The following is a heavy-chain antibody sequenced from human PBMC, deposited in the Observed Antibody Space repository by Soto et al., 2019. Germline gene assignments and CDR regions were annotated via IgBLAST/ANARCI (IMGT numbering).Heavy chain of an antibody. CDR2: IYDTGST. J-gene: IGHJ4*02. Sequence: SETLSLTCTVSGGSISTYHWTWIRQPPGKGLEWIGRIYDTGSTNYNASLKSRVTMSVDTSKTQFSLKLNSLTAADTAVYYCAALDCNSSSCYSAFDDWSQGALVTVSS. V-gene: IGHV4-4*07. CDR3: AALDCNSSSCYSAFDD. CDR1: GGSISTYH. D-gene: IGHD2-2*01.